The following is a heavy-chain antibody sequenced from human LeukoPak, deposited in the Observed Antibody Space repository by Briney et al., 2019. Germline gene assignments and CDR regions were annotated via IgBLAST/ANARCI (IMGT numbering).Heavy chain of an antibody. CDR2: ISYDGSNK. Sequence: GGSLRLSCAASGFTFSSYAMHWVRQAPGKGLEWVAVISYDGSNKYYADSVKGRFTISRDNSKNTLYLQMNSLRAEDTAVYYCARVHSKSSWYDAFDIWGQGTMVTVSS. CDR3: ARVHSKSSWYDAFDI. D-gene: IGHD6-13*01. J-gene: IGHJ3*02. CDR1: GFTFSSYA. V-gene: IGHV3-30-3*01.